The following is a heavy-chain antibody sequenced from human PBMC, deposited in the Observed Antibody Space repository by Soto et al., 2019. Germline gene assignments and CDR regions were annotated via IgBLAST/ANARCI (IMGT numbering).Heavy chain of an antibody. CDR1: GGSISSYY. CDR3: AREDHRYSYGYK. J-gene: IGHJ4*02. V-gene: IGHV4-4*07. D-gene: IGHD5-18*01. CDR2: IYTSGST. Sequence: SETLSLTCTVSGGSISSYYWSWIRQPAGKGLEWIGRIYTSGSTNYNPSLKSRVTMSVDTSKNQFSLKLSSVTAPDTAGYYCAREDHRYSYGYKWGQGTLVTVSS.